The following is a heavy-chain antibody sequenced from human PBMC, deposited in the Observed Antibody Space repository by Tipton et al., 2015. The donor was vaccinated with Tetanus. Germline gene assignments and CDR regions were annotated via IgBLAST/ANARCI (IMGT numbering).Heavy chain of an antibody. CDR3: ARSRGGTRVYYAIAF. Sequence: QLVQSGPEVKKPGSSVKVSCKTSGGSFSTYITSWVRQAPGQGLEWMGGIIPVFGTITYAQKFQGRLTITADRSTNTAYMELSSLRSDDTAVYYCARSRGGTRVYYAIAFWGQGSLVTVSS. CDR2: IIPVFGTI. D-gene: IGHD3-3*01. J-gene: IGHJ4*02. CDR1: GGSFSTYI. V-gene: IGHV1-69*06.